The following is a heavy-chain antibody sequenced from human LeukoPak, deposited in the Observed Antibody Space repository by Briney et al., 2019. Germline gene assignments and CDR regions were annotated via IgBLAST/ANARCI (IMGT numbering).Heavy chain of an antibody. V-gene: IGHV3-21*01. CDR2: ISSSSSYI. J-gene: IGHJ4*02. CDR3: ARNRESYGIDY. Sequence: GGSLRLSCAASGFTFSSYSMNWVRQAPGKGLEWVSSISSSSSYIYYADSVKGRFTISRDNAKNSLYLQMNSLRAEDTAEYYCARNRESYGIDYWGQGTLVTVSS. D-gene: IGHD1-26*01. CDR1: GFTFSSYS.